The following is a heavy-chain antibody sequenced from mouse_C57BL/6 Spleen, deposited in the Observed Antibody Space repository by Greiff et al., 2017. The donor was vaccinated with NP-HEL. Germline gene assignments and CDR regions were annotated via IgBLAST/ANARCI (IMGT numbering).Heavy chain of an antibody. Sequence: EVKLVESGGGLVQPGGSLSLSCAASGFTFTDYYMSWVRQPPGKALAWLGFIRNKANGYTTEYMASVKGRFTISRDNSRSILYLHMNALRAEDSATYYCARYKAYYSRYCDVWGTGTTVTVSS. CDR1: GFTFTDYY. V-gene: IGHV7-3*01. D-gene: IGHD2-12*01. CDR3: ARYKAYYSRYCDV. J-gene: IGHJ1*03. CDR2: IRNKANGYTT.